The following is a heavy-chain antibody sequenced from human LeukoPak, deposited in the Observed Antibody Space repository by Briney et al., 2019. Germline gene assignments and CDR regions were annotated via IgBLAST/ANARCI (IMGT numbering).Heavy chain of an antibody. CDR3: ARGSNWNSYDY. Sequence: SETLSLTCTVSRGSISSAGYYWSWIRQPAGKGLEWIGRVYTSGRTNYTPSLKSRVTISLDTSNKQFSLKLSSVTAADTAVYYCARGSNWNSYDYWGQGTLVTVSS. CDR1: RGSISSAGYY. V-gene: IGHV4-61*02. J-gene: IGHJ4*02. D-gene: IGHD1-1*01. CDR2: VYTSGRT.